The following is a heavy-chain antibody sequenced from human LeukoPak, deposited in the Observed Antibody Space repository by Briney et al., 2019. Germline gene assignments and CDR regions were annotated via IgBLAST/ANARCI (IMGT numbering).Heavy chain of an antibody. CDR3: ARTLHLGYCSSTSCYTVPFDY. J-gene: IGHJ4*02. CDR2: INWNGGST. V-gene: IGHV3-20*04. D-gene: IGHD2-2*02. Sequence: TGGSLRLSCAASGFTFDDYGMSWVRQAPGKGLEWVSGINWNGGSTGYADSVKGRFTISRDNAKNSLYLQMNSLRAEDTALYYCARTLHLGYCSSTSCYTVPFDYWGQGTLVTVSS. CDR1: GFTFDDYG.